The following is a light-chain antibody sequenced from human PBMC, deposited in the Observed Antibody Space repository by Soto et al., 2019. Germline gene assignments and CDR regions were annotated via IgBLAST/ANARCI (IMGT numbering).Light chain of an antibody. Sequence: QSVLTQPASVSGSPGQSITISCTGTSSDVGGYNYVSWYQQRPGKAPKLLIYEVSNRPSGVSNRCSGSKSGNTASLTISGLQAEDEADYYCSSYTSSSTLVFGGGTKLTVL. CDR2: EVS. V-gene: IGLV2-14*01. CDR1: SSDVGGYNY. J-gene: IGLJ2*01. CDR3: SSYTSSSTLV.